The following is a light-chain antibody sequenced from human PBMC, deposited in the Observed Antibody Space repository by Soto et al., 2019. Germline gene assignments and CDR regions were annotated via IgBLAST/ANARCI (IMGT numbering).Light chain of an antibody. Sequence: QSVLTQPASVSGSPGQSITISCTGTSSDIGGYKHVSWYQQHPGKAPKLMIYEVSNRPSGVSNRFSGSKSGNTASLTISELQAEDEAEYYCSSYTASSTQVFGTGTKLIVL. CDR2: EVS. V-gene: IGLV2-14*01. CDR1: SSDIGGYKH. J-gene: IGLJ1*01. CDR3: SSYTASSTQV.